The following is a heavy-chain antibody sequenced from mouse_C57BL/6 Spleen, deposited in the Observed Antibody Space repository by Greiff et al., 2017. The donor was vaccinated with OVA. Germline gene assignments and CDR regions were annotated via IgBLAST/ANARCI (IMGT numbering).Heavy chain of an antibody. CDR3: ARRNYYDYDEDAWFAY. V-gene: IGHV1-18*01. CDR1: GYTFTDYN. CDR2: INPNNGGT. Sequence: EVQLQQSGPELVKPGASVKIPCKASGYTFTDYNMDWVKQSHGKSLEWIGDINPNNGGTIYNQKFKGKATLTVDKSSSTAYMELRSLTSEDTAVYYCARRNYYDYDEDAWFAYWGQGTLVTVSA. D-gene: IGHD2-4*01. J-gene: IGHJ3*01.